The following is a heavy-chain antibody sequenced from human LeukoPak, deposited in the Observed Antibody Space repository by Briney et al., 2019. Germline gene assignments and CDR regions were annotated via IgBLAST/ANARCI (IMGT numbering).Heavy chain of an antibody. CDR2: INHSGST. J-gene: IGHJ3*02. D-gene: IGHD2-15*01. V-gene: IGHV4-34*01. CDR3: ARDVARYCSGGSCGGDAFDI. CDR1: GFTFSSYE. Sequence: GSLRLSCAASGFTFSSYEMNWVRQAPGKGLEWIGEINHSGSTNYNPSLKSRVTISVDTSKNQFSLKLSSVTAADTAVYYCARDVARYCSGGSCGGDAFDIWGQGTMVTVS.